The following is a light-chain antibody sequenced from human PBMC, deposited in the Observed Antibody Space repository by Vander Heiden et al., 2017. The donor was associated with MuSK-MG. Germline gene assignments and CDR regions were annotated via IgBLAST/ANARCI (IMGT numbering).Light chain of an antibody. V-gene: IGKV3-20*01. Sequence: EIVLPQSPGTLSLSPGERAPLSCRASQSVRSSYLAWYQQKPGQAPRLLIYGASSRATGIPDRFSGSGSGTDFTLTISRLEPEDFAVYYCQQCGSAPMYTFGQGTKLEIK. CDR2: GAS. J-gene: IGKJ2*01. CDR3: QQCGSAPMYT. CDR1: QSVRSSY.